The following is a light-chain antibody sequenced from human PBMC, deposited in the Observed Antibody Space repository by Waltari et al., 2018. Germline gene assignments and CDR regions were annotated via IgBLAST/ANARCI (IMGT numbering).Light chain of an antibody. V-gene: IGKV3-20*01. CDR3: QQYSSLPLT. CDR1: QSVSSSS. J-gene: IGKJ3*01. CDR2: GAS. Sequence: RATLSCRASQSVSSSSLAWYQQKPGQAPRLLIYGASSRATGIPDRFSGSGSGTDFSLTISRLEPEDFAVYYCQQYSSLPLTFGPGTKVDLK.